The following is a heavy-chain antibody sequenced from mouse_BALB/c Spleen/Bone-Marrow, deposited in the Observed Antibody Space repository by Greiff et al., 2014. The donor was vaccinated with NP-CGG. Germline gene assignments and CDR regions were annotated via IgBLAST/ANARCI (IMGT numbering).Heavy chain of an antibody. V-gene: IGHV5-9-1*01. Sequence: EVMLVESGGGLVKPGGSLKLSCAASGFTFSSYAMSWVRQTPEERLEWVATISSGGSYTYYPDSVKGRFTISRDNAKNTLYLQMSSLRSEDTAMYYCARLRTTEAMDYWGQGTSVTVSS. CDR3: ARLRTTEAMDY. CDR1: GFTFSSYA. CDR2: ISSGGSYT. J-gene: IGHJ4*01. D-gene: IGHD2-12*01.